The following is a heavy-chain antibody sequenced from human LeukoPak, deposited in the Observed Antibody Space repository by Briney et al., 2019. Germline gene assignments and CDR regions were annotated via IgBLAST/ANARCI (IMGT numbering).Heavy chain of an antibody. J-gene: IGHJ4*02. CDR2: IIPILGIA. Sequence: SVKVSCKASGGTFSSYAISWVRQAPGQGLEWMGRIIPILGIANYAQKFQGRVTITADKSTSTAYMELSSLRSEDTAVYYCASIGYCSGGSCYPDYWGQGTLVTVSS. V-gene: IGHV1-69*04. CDR3: ASIGYCSGGSCYPDY. D-gene: IGHD2-15*01. CDR1: GGTFSSYA.